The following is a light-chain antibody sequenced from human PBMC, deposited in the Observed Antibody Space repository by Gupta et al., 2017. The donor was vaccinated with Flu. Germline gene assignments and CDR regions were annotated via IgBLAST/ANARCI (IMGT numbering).Light chain of an antibody. CDR2: DDR. Sequence: GQTARIACGGNNIASKAVHWYHLYPGQAPVLVATDDRDRPSGIPVRFSGSNSGSTATLSIGRVYAGDDADYYSQVCDRISDRGVFGGGTKLTVL. V-gene: IGLV3-21*02. J-gene: IGLJ2*01. CDR3: QVCDRISDRGV. CDR1: NIASKA.